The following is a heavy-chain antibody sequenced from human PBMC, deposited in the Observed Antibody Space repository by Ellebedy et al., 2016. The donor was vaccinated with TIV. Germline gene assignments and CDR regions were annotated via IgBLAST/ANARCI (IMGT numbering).Heavy chain of an antibody. J-gene: IGHJ4*02. D-gene: IGHD2-2*01. Sequence: AASVKVSCKASGYTFTSYGISWVRQAPGQGLEWLGWISVYNVNTDSAQKFQGSVTMTTDTSTSTVYMELRSLRSDDTAVYYCARSRVVAVPTIFDYWGQGTLVSVSS. V-gene: IGHV1-18*01. CDR2: ISVYNVNT. CDR1: GYTFTSYG. CDR3: ARSRVVAVPTIFDY.